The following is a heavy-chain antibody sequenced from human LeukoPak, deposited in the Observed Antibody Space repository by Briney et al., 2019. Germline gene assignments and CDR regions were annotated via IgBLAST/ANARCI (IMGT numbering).Heavy chain of an antibody. V-gene: IGHV1-18*01. CDR2: ISGYNGHT. CDR3: AREGAAAGMRLGNWFDP. CDR1: GYTFTSYG. Sequence: GASVKVSCKASGYTFTSYGISWVRQAPGQGLEWMGWISGYNGHTKYAQKFQGRATMTTDTSTSTAYMELRSLRSDDTAVYYCAREGAAAGMRLGNWFDPWGQGTLVTVSS. D-gene: IGHD6-13*01. J-gene: IGHJ5*02.